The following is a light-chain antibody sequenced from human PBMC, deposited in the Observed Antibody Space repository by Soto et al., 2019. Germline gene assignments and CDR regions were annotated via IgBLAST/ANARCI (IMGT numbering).Light chain of an antibody. J-gene: IGKJ5*01. CDR3: QQHDILPIT. CDR1: QSVNYN. CDR2: SAS. Sequence: EIVMTQDQATRSVSRGERATLSCRASQSVNYNLAWYQQKPGQAPRLLIYSASTRATGTPARFSGSGSGTEFTLTISRLQSEDFAVYYCQQHDILPITFGEGTRLEIK. V-gene: IGKV3D-15*02.